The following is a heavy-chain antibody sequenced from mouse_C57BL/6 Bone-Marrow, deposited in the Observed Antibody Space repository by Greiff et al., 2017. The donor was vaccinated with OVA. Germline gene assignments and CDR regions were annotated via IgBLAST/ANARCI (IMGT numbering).Heavy chain of an antibody. CDR2: IYPRSGNT. Sequence: VQGVESGAELARPGASVKLSCKASGYTFTSYGISWVKQRTGQGLEWIGEIYPRSGNTYYNEKFKGKATLTADKSSSTAYMELRSLTSEDSAVYFCARRGYSNSYYYAMDYWGQGTSVTVSS. CDR1: GYTFTSYG. D-gene: IGHD2-5*01. V-gene: IGHV1-81*01. J-gene: IGHJ4*01. CDR3: ARRGYSNSYYYAMDY.